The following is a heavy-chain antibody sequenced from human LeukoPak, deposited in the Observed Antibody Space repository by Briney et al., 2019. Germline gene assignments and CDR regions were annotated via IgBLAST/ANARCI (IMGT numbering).Heavy chain of an antibody. CDR1: GGSFSGYY. CDR2: INHSGST. D-gene: IGHD3-3*01. J-gene: IGHJ5*02. CDR3: ARVGNPLVTVFAWFDP. V-gene: IGHV4-34*01. Sequence: SETLSLTCAVYGGSFSGYYWSWIRQPPGKGLEWIGEINHSGSTNYNPSLKSRVTISVDTSKNQFSLKLSSVTAADTAVYYCARVGNPLVTVFAWFDPWGQGTLVTVSS.